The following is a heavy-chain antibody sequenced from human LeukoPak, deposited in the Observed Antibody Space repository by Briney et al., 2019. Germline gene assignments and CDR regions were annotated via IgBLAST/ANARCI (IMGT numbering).Heavy chain of an antibody. V-gene: IGHV1-2*02. CDR1: GYTFTGYY. CDR3: ARGGSYYDSSGYYYGSVWFDP. D-gene: IGHD3-22*01. J-gene: IGHJ5*02. CDR2: INPNSGGT. Sequence: GASVKVSCKASGYTFTGYYMHWVRQAPGQGLEWMGWINPNSGGTNYAQKFQGRVTMTRDTSISTAYMELSRLRSDDTAVYYCARGGSYYDSSGYYYGSVWFDPWGQGTLVTVSS.